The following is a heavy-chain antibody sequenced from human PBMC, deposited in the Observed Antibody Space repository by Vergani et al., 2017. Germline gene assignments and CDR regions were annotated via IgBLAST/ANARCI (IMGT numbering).Heavy chain of an antibody. V-gene: IGHV3-7*03. D-gene: IGHD5-18*01. Sequence: EVQLVESGGVVVQPGGSLRLSCAASGFTFSSYWMSWVRQAPGKGLEWVANIKQDGSEKYYVDSVKGRFTISRDNAKNSLYLQMNSLRAEDTAVYYCARVSDTIRIHDAFDIWGQGTMVTVSS. CDR1: GFTFSSYW. J-gene: IGHJ3*02. CDR2: IKQDGSEK. CDR3: ARVSDTIRIHDAFDI.